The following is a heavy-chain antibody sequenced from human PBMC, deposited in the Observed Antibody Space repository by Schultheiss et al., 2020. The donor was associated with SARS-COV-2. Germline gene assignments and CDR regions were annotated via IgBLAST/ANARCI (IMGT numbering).Heavy chain of an antibody. CDR1: GYTFTGYY. CDR2: INPNSGGT. V-gene: IGHV1-2*02. CDR3: ARVPREDCTNGVCLAGYFDY. D-gene: IGHD2-8*01. J-gene: IGHJ4*02. Sequence: ASVKVSCKASGYTFTGYYMHWVRQAPGQGLEWMGWINPNSGGTGYAQKLQGRVTMTTDTSTSTAYMELRSLRSDDTAVYYCARVPREDCTNGVCLAGYFDYWGQGTLVTVSS.